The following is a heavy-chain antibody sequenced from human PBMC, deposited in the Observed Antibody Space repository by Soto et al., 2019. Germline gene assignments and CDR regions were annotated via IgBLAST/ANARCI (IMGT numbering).Heavy chain of an antibody. CDR3: ARVVLYSSSWYSRWFDP. D-gene: IGHD6-13*01. Sequence: PSETLSVTCAVYGGSFRGYYWSWIRQPPGKGLEWIGEINHSGSTNYNPSLKSRVTISVDTSKNQFSLKLSSVTAADTAVYYCARVVLYSSSWYSRWFDPCGQGTLVTVSS. J-gene: IGHJ5*02. V-gene: IGHV4-34*01. CDR2: INHSGST. CDR1: GGSFRGYY.